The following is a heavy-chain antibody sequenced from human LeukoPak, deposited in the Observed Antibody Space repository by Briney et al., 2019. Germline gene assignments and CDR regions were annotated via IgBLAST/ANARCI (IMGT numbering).Heavy chain of an antibody. CDR1: GFSFRNYW. Sequence: GGSLRLSCAASGFSFRNYWMGWVRQAPGKGLEWVANTKPDGSAEYYADSVRGRFTASRDNANNLLYLQMNRLRAEDTAVYCCARDGGLHTNFDYWGQGTLLTVSS. V-gene: IGHV3-7*01. CDR3: ARDGGLHTNFDY. D-gene: IGHD2-15*01. CDR2: TKPDGSAE. J-gene: IGHJ4*02.